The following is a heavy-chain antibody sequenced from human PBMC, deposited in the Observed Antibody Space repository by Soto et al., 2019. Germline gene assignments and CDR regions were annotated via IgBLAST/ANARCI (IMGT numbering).Heavy chain of an antibody. V-gene: IGHV5-10-1*01. CDR1: GYSFTSYW. Sequence: GESLKISCKGSGYSFTSYWISWVRQMPGKGLEWMGRIDPSDSYTNYSPSFQGHVTISADKSISTAYLQWSSLKASDTAMYYCASPGLSQRGSWYPSDYYGMDVWGQGTTVTVSS. CDR2: IDPSDSYT. D-gene: IGHD6-13*01. J-gene: IGHJ6*02. CDR3: ASPGLSQRGSWYPSDYYGMDV.